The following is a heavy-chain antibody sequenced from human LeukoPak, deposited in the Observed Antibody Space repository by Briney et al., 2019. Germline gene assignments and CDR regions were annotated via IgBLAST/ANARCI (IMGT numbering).Heavy chain of an antibody. CDR3: ARGGYSYGYNY. CDR2: IYYSGST. V-gene: IGHV4-59*01. Sequence: SETLSLTCTVSGGSISSYYWSWIRQPPGKGLEWIGYIYYSGSTNYNPSLKSRVTISVDTTKNQFSLKLSSVTAADTAVYYCARGGYSYGYNYWGQGTLVTVSS. D-gene: IGHD5-18*01. J-gene: IGHJ4*02. CDR1: GGSISSYY.